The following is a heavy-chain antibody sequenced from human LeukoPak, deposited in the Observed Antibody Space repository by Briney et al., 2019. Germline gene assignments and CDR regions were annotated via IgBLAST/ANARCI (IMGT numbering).Heavy chain of an antibody. CDR2: ISSSSSTI. D-gene: IGHD3-22*01. J-gene: IGHJ4*02. CDR3: TRVAYYYDSSGYYHFDY. Sequence: PGGSLRLSCAASGFTFSSYSMNWVRQAPGKGLEWVSHISSSSSTIYYADSVKGRFTISRDSSKNTLYLQMNSLRAEDTAVYYCTRVAYYYDSSGYYHFDYWGQGTLVTVSS. CDR1: GFTFSSYS. V-gene: IGHV3-48*01.